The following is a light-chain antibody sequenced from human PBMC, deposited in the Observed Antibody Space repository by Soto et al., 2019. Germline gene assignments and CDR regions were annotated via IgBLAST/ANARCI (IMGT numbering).Light chain of an antibody. Sequence: VIWMTQSPSLLXXXTXXXXTXSCRMXQGISSYLAWYQQKPGKAPELLIYAASTLPSGVPSRFSGSGSGTDFTLTISCLQSEDFATYYCQQYYSFPYTFGQGTKLEIK. V-gene: IGKV1D-8*01. CDR2: AAS. CDR1: QGISSY. J-gene: IGKJ2*01. CDR3: QQYYSFPYT.